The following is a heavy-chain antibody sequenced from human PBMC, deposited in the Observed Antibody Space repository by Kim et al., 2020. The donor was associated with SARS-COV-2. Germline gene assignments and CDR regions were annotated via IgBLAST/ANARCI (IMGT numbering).Heavy chain of an antibody. CDR2: IYYSGST. Sequence: SETLSLTCTVSGDSIISSNYYWGWIRQPPGKGLEWIGTIYYSGSTYYNPSLKSRVTMSVDTSTNQFSLKLSSVTAEDTAVYFCARDYNFNTNFDLWGQGT. J-gene: IGHJ4*02. CDR3: ARDYNFNTNFDL. V-gene: IGHV4-39*07. D-gene: IGHD3-3*01. CDR1: GDSIISSNYY.